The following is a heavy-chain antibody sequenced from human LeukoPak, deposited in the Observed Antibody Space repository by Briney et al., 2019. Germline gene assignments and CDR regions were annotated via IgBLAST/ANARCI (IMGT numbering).Heavy chain of an antibody. Sequence: ASVKVSCKASGGTFSSYAISWVRQAPGQGLEWMGGIIPIFGTANYAQKFQGRVTITADESTSTAYTELSSLRSEDTAVYYCARVNYDFWSGQSDGLNWFDPWGQGTLVTVSS. J-gene: IGHJ5*02. CDR3: ARVNYDFWSGQSDGLNWFDP. D-gene: IGHD3-3*01. CDR2: IIPIFGTA. CDR1: GGTFSSYA. V-gene: IGHV1-69*13.